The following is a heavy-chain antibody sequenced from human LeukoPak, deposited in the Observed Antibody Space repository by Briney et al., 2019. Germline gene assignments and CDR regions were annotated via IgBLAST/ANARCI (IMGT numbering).Heavy chain of an antibody. CDR3: ASGGIYYGAAFDL. Sequence: GGSLRLSCAASGFIFDDYGMSWVRLAPGRGLEWVSGINWNGGSTGYADSVKGRFTISRDNAKNSLYLQMNSLRAEDTALYYCASGGIYYGAAFDLWGQGSLVTVSA. D-gene: IGHD1-26*01. V-gene: IGHV3-20*04. CDR2: INWNGGST. CDR1: GFIFDDYG. J-gene: IGHJ4*02.